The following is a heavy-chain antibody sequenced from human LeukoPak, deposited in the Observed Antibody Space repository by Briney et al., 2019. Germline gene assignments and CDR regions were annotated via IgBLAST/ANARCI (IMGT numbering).Heavy chain of an antibody. CDR1: GXVFSDFY. J-gene: IGHJ4*02. Sequence: GGSLRLSCAGSGXVFSDFYINWIRHSPGKGLEWLAYISPDGPYTTYGDSVKGRFVISRDNAKNSVSLQMNSLRVEDTAVYFCASDQVSGVFDYWGQGARVTVS. D-gene: IGHD5/OR15-5a*01. V-gene: IGHV3-11*05. CDR3: ASDQVSGVFDY. CDR2: ISPDGPYT.